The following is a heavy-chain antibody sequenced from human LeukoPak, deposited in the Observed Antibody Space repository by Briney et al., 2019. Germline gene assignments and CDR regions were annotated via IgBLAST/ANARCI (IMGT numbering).Heavy chain of an antibody. CDR1: GFTFSSYE. D-gene: IGHD4-23*01. J-gene: IGHJ3*02. CDR3: AKSPAVDAAFDI. Sequence: PGGSLRLSCAVSGFTFSSYEMNWVRQAPGKGLEWVSYISSSGRTIYYADSVKGRFTISRDNSKNTLYLQMNSLRAEDTAVYYCAKSPAVDAAFDIWGQGTMVTVSS. CDR2: ISSSGRTI. V-gene: IGHV3-48*03.